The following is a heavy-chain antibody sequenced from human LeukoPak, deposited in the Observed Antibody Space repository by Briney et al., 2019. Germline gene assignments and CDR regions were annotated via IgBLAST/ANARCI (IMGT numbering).Heavy chain of an antibody. D-gene: IGHD2-2*01. CDR3: AALSPGSTSSDY. CDR2: IYHSGST. V-gene: IGHV4-38-2*01. J-gene: IGHJ4*02. Sequence: PSETLSLTCAVSGYSISSGYYWGWIRQPPGKGLEWIGSIYHSGSTYYNPSLKSRVTISVDTSKNQFSLKLSSVTAADTAVYYCAALSPGSTSSDYWGQRTLVTVSS. CDR1: GYSISSGYY.